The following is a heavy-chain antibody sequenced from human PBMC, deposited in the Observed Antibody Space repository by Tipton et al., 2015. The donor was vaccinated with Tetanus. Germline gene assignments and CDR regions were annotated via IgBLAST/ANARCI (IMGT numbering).Heavy chain of an antibody. V-gene: IGHV4-59*03. D-gene: IGHD6-6*01. CDR2: MFYSGTT. CDR1: GVSINNYY. CDR3: AVRDSSPWGFDP. Sequence: TLSLTCTVSGVSINNYYWSWIRQPPGKGLEWIGYMFYSGTTKYNPSLKSRVAISVDRSKNEFSLQLRSVTAADTAVYYCAVRDSSPWGFDPWGPGTLVTVTS. J-gene: IGHJ5*02.